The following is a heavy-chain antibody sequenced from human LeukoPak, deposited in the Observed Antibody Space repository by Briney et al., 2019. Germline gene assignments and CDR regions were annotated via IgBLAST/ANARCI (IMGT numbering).Heavy chain of an antibody. Sequence: GASVKVSCKASGYTFTTYDINWVRQATGQGLEWMGWMNPNSGNTGYAQKFQGRVTMTRNTSMSTAYMELNSLRSEDTAVYYCARAYYYGSGKKDLDYWGQGTLVTVSS. CDR2: MNPNSGNT. CDR3: ARAYYYGSGKKDLDY. V-gene: IGHV1-8*01. J-gene: IGHJ4*02. CDR1: GYTFTTYD. D-gene: IGHD3-10*01.